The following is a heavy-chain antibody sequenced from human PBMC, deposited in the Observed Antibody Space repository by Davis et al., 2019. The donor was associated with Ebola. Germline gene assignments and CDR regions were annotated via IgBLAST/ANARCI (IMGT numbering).Heavy chain of an antibody. CDR3: ARGGAGAAGGWFDP. CDR2: IYHSGST. V-gene: IGHV4-4*02. D-gene: IGHD6-13*01. J-gene: IGHJ5*02. Sequence: SETLSLTCAVSGGSISSSNWWSWVRQPPGKGLEWIGEIYHSGSTYYNPSLKSRVTISVDRSKNQFSLKLSSVTAADTAVYYCARGGAGAAGGWFDPWGQGTLVTVSS. CDR1: GGSISSSNW.